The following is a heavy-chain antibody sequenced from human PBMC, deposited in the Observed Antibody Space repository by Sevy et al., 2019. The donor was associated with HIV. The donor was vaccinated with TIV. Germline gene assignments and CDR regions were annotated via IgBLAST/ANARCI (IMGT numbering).Heavy chain of an antibody. J-gene: IGHJ4*02. CDR2: INSSSSYI. D-gene: IGHD5-12*01. CDR1: GFTFSSYS. V-gene: IGHV3-21*01. Sequence: GGSLRLSCAASGFTFSSYSMNWVRQAPGKGLEGVSSINSSSSYIYYADAVKGRFTISRDNAKNSLYLQMNSLRAEDTAVYYCARGGLQLPFDYWGQGTLVTVSS. CDR3: ARGGLQLPFDY.